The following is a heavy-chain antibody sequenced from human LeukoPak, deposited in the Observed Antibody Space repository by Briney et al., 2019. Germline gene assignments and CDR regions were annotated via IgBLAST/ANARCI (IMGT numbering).Heavy chain of an antibody. CDR1: GFTVSSNY. D-gene: IGHD2-8*01. V-gene: IGHV3-53*01. Sequence: GGSLRLSCAASGFTVSSNYMSWVRRAPGKGLEWVSVIYSGGNTYYADSVKGRFTISRDNSKNTLYLQMNSLRAEDTAVYYCARENGGPFDYWGQGTLVTVSS. CDR3: ARENGGPFDY. CDR2: IYSGGNT. J-gene: IGHJ4*02.